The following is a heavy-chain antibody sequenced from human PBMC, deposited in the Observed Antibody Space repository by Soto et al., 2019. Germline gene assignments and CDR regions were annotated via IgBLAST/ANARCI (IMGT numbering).Heavy chain of an antibody. V-gene: IGHV3-74*01. J-gene: IGHJ4*02. Sequence: VQLVESGGGLVQPGGSLRLSCAASGFIFSSYWMHWVRQAPGKGLVWVSRINSDGSTTSYADSVKGRFTISRDNAKNTLYLQMNSLRAEDTAVYYCARVDYGAYYFDYWGQGTLVTVSS. D-gene: IGHD4-17*01. CDR1: GFIFSSYW. CDR2: INSDGSTT. CDR3: ARVDYGAYYFDY.